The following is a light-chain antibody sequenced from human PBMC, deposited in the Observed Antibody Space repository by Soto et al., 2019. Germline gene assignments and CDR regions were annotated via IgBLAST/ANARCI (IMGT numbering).Light chain of an antibody. Sequence: QSVLTQPPSASGAPGQRVTISCSGSNSNIGSHVVNWYQQVPGTAPKLLIYTNNQRPSGVPDRFSDSKSGTSASLAISGLQSEDDADYYCAAWGGSLQNWVFGGGTKLTVL. CDR1: NSNIGSHV. CDR2: TNN. V-gene: IGLV1-44*01. CDR3: AAWGGSLQNWV. J-gene: IGLJ3*02.